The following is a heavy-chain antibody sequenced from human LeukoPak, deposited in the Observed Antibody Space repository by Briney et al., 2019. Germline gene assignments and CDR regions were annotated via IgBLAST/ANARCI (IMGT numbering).Heavy chain of an antibody. Sequence: GASVKVSCKASGGTFSSYAISWVRQAPGQGLEWMGGIIPIFGTANYAQKFQGRVTITADKSTSTAYMELSSLRSEDTAVYYCASGASSGGVGATTRYYYYYYMDVWGKGTTVTVSS. J-gene: IGHJ6*03. D-gene: IGHD1-26*01. CDR2: IIPIFGTA. V-gene: IGHV1-69*06. CDR1: GGTFSSYA. CDR3: ASGASSGGVGATTRYYYYYYMDV.